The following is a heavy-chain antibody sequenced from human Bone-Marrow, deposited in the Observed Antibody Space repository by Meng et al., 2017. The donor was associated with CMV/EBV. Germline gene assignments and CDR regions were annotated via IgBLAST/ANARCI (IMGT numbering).Heavy chain of an antibody. V-gene: IGHV4-59*12. Sequence: SETLSLTCTVSGGSISSYYWSWIRQPPGKGLEWIGYIYYSGRTNYNPSLKSRVTISVDTSKNQFSLKLSSVTAADTAVYYCARLSPLLLYLPQLGFDPWGQGTLVTVSS. CDR2: IYYSGRT. CDR3: ARLSPLLLYLPQLGFDP. J-gene: IGHJ5*02. CDR1: GGSISSYY. D-gene: IGHD2-2*01.